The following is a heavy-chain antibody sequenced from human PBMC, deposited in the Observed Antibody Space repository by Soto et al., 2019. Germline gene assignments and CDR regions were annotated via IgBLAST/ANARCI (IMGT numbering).Heavy chain of an antibody. D-gene: IGHD1-26*01. CDR1: GDSLSSRSHH. Sequence: ASETLSLTCTVSGDSLSSRSHHWGWIRQAPGRGLEWIGTISDSGNTYSNSSLRGRVTISADPAKNQFTLRLTAVTAADTAVYYCARRDYIGSYHFDHWGQGALVTVSS. J-gene: IGHJ4*02. V-gene: IGHV4-39*01. CDR2: ISDSGNT. CDR3: ARRDYIGSYHFDH.